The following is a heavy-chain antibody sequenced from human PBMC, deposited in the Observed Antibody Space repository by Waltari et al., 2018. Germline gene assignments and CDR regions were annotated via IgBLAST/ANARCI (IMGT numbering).Heavy chain of an antibody. CDR3: ARGYCTGGVCYSYYYYGMDV. J-gene: IGHJ6*02. D-gene: IGHD2-8*02. CDR2: ISYDGSNK. Sequence: QVQLVESGGGVVPPGRSLRLSCAASGFTFSSYALHWVRPAPGTGLEWVAVISYDGSNKYYADSVKGRFTISRDNSKNTLYLQMNSLRAEDTAVYYCARGYCTGGVCYSYYYYGMDVWGQGTTVTVSS. V-gene: IGHV3-30-3*01. CDR1: GFTFSSYA.